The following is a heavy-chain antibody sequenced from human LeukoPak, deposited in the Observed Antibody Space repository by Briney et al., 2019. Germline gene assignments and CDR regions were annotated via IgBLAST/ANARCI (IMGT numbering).Heavy chain of an antibody. CDR3: AKTLYCTGTSCSGYFDY. Sequence: GGSLRLSCTTSGFTFTTYWMSWVRQAPGKGLVWVSRINSDGSSTSYADSVKGRFTISRDNSKNTLYLQMNSLRAEDTTVYYCAKTLYCTGTSCSGYFDYWGQGTLVSVSS. V-gene: IGHV3-74*01. CDR2: INSDGSST. CDR1: GFTFTTYW. D-gene: IGHD2-2*01. J-gene: IGHJ4*02.